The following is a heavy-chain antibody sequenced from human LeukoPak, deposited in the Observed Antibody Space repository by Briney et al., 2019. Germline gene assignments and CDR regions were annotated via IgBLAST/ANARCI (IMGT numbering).Heavy chain of an antibody. V-gene: IGHV4-38-2*02. CDR2: IYHSGST. J-gene: IGHJ4*02. CDR1: GYSISSGYY. Sequence: SETLSLTCTVSGYSISSGYYWGWIRQPPGKGLEWIGSIYHSGSTYYNPSLKSRVTISVDTSKNQFSLKLSSVTAADTAVYYCARAIELQWFGDSDYWGQGTLVTVSS. CDR3: ARAIELQWFGDSDY. D-gene: IGHD3-10*01.